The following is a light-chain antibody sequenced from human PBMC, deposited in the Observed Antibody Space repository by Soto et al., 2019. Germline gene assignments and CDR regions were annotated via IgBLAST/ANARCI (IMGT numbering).Light chain of an antibody. J-gene: IGKJ4*01. Sequence: EILMTQSPATLSVSPGERATLSCRASQSVSSNFAWYQQRPGQAPRLLIHGVSTRATGIPARFSGSGSGTDFTLTISSLQSEDFAVYYCQQYNDWPRLTFAGGTKVDIK. CDR3: QQYNDWPRLT. CDR2: GVS. CDR1: QSVSSN. V-gene: IGKV3-15*01.